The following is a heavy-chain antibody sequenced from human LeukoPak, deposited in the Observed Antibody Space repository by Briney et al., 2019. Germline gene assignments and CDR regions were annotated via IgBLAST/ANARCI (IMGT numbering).Heavy chain of an antibody. CDR1: GFTFSSYW. V-gene: IGHV3-7*01. Sequence: GGSVRLSCAASGFTFSSYWMSWVRQAPGKGLEWVANIKQDGSEKYYVDSVKGRFTISRDNAKNSLYLQMNSLRAEDTAVYYCARVQFGELGDAFDIWGQGTMVTVSS. CDR2: IKQDGSEK. D-gene: IGHD3-10*01. CDR3: ARVQFGELGDAFDI. J-gene: IGHJ3*02.